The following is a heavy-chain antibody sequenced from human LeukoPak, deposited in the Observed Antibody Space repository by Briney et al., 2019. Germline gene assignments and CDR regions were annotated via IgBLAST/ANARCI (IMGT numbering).Heavy chain of an antibody. J-gene: IGHJ4*02. V-gene: IGHV3-23*01. Sequence: GGSLRLSCAASGFTFSSYAMSWVRQAPGKGLEWVSAISGSGGSTYYADSVKGRFTISRDNSKNTLYLQMNSLRAEDTALYYCAKDLTTVTTGRGYFDYWGQGTLVTVSS. D-gene: IGHD4-17*01. CDR1: GFTFSSYA. CDR2: ISGSGGST. CDR3: AKDLTTVTTGRGYFDY.